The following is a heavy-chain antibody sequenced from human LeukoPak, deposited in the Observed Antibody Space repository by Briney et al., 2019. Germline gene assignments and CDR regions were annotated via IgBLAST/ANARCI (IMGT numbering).Heavy chain of an antibody. CDR2: IWYDGSNK. V-gene: IGHV3-33*01. Sequence: GGSLRLSCAASGFTFSSYGMHWVRQAPGKGLEWVAVIWYDGSNKYYADSVKGRFTISRDNSKNTLYLQMNSLRAEDTAVYYCARAYYYGSGTFDIWGQGTMVTVSS. J-gene: IGHJ3*02. D-gene: IGHD3-10*01. CDR1: GFTFSSYG. CDR3: ARAYYYGSGTFDI.